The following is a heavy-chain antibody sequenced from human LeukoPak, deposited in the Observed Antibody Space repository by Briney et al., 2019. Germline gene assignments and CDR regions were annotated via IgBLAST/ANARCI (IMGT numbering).Heavy chain of an antibody. J-gene: IGHJ4*02. V-gene: IGHV3-23*01. CDR1: GFTFSSYA. CDR2: ISGSGGST. D-gene: IGHD4-17*01. Sequence: GGSLRLSCAASGFTFSSYAMSWVRQAPGKGLEWASAISGSGGSTYYADSVKGRFTISRDNSKNTLYLQMNSLRAEDTAVYYCAKDPSHYGDYARYYFDYWGQGTLVTVSS. CDR3: AKDPSHYGDYARYYFDY.